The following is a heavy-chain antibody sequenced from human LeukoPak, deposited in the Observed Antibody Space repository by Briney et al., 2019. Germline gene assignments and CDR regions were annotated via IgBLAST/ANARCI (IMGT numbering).Heavy chain of an antibody. CDR3: ARRSQNTIFGVVISYYFDH. Sequence: PSETLSLTCAVYGGSFSGYYWSWIRQPPGKGLEWIGEINHSGSTNYNPSLKSRVTISVDTSKNQFSLKLSSVTAADTAVYYCARRSQNTIFGVVISYYFDHWGQGTLVTVSS. J-gene: IGHJ4*02. D-gene: IGHD3-3*01. CDR2: INHSGST. CDR1: GGSFSGYY. V-gene: IGHV4-34*01.